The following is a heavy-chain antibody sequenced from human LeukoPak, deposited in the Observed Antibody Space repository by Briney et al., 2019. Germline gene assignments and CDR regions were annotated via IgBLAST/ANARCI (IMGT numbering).Heavy chain of an antibody. J-gene: IGHJ1*01. CDR2: ISGGGGST. D-gene: IGHD6-19*01. CDR3: AKSTPRGIAVAGTEYQH. CDR1: GFTFTSYS. V-gene: IGHV3-23*01. Sequence: PGGSLRLSCAASGFTFTSYSMNWVRQAPGKGLEWVSTISGGGGSTYYADSVKGRFTISRDNSKNTLYLQMNSLRAEDTAVYYCAKSTPRGIAVAGTEYQHWGQGTLVTVSS.